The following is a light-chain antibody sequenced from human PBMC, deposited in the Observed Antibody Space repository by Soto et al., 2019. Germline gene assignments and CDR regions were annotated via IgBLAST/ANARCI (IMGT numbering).Light chain of an antibody. V-gene: IGKV1-5*03. CDR3: QQYKSYSRT. CDR1: QSISSW. CDR2: MAS. J-gene: IGKJ1*01. Sequence: EIQMTQSPSTLSASVGDRVTITCRASQSISSWLAWYQQKPGKVPKLLIYMASSLESGVPSRFSGSGSGTEFTLTISSLQPDDFATYYCQQYKSYSRTFGQGTKVEIK.